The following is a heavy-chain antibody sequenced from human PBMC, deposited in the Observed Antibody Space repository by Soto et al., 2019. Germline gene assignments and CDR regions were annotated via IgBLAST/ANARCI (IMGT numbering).Heavy chain of an antibody. Sequence: PSETLSLTCTVSGGSISSSSYYWGWVRQPPGKGLEWIGSIYYSGSTYYNPSLKSRVTISVDTSKNQFSLKLSSVTAADTAVYYCARLGEGNWFDPWGQGTLVTVSS. CDR3: ARLGEGNWFDP. CDR2: IYYSGST. CDR1: GGSISSSSYY. V-gene: IGHV4-39*01. J-gene: IGHJ5*02.